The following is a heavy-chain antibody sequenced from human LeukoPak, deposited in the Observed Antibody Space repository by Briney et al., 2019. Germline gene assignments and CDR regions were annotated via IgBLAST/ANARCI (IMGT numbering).Heavy chain of an antibody. D-gene: IGHD3-10*01. CDR3: ARGQIPRTYGSGSYFDY. Sequence: SETLSLTCTVSGGSISSSNYYWGWIRQPPGKGLEWIGSIYYSGSTYYNPSLKSRVTISVDTSKNQFSLKLSSVTAADTAVYYCARGQIPRTYGSGSYFDYWGQGTLVTVSS. J-gene: IGHJ4*02. V-gene: IGHV4-39*07. CDR1: GGSISSSNYY. CDR2: IYYSGST.